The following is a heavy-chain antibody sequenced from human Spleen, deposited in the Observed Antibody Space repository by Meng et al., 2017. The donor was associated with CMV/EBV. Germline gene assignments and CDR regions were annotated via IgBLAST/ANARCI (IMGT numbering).Heavy chain of an antibody. CDR1: GGSIIGSSYY. Sequence: SETLSLTCTVSGGSIIGSSYYWDWIRQAPGKGLEWIGGIYYTGTTYYNPSLKSRVTISLDTSKNQFYLKLTSVTAADTAVYYCARGSGGNLWYFDLWGRATLVTVSS. V-gene: IGHV4-39*07. D-gene: IGHD3-16*01. J-gene: IGHJ2*01. CDR2: IYYTGTT. CDR3: ARGSGGNLWYFDL.